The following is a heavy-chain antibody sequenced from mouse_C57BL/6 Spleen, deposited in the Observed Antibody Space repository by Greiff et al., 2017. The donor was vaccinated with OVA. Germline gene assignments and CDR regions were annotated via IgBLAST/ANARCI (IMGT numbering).Heavy chain of an antibody. Sequence: LQQPGAELVKPGASVKLSCKASGYTFTSYWMHWVKQRPGRGLEWIGRIDPNSGGTKYNEKFKSKATLTVDKPSSTAYMQLSSLTSEDSAVYYSAREVITTVVEDYAMDYWGQGTSVTVSS. J-gene: IGHJ4*01. CDR2: IDPNSGGT. CDR3: AREVITTVVEDYAMDY. V-gene: IGHV1-72*01. D-gene: IGHD1-1*01. CDR1: GYTFTSYW.